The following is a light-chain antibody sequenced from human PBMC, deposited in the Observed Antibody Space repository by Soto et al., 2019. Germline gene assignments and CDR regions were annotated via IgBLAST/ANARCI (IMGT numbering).Light chain of an antibody. CDR1: TSDVGAYNY. Sequence: QSALTQPASVSGSPGQSITISCTGTTSDVGAYNYVSWYQQHPGRAPKLLIYQVSYRPSGVSNRFSGSKSGNTAYLTISGLQAEDGADYYCSSFTTITTWVFGGGTKLTVL. CDR2: QVS. J-gene: IGLJ3*02. V-gene: IGLV2-14*01. CDR3: SSFTTITTWV.